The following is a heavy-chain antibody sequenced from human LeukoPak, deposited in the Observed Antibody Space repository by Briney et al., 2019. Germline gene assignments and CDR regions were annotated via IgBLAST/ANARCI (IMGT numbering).Heavy chain of an antibody. D-gene: IGHD1-26*01. Sequence: GSSVKVSCKASGGTFSSYAISWVRQAPGQGLEWMGGIIPIFGTANYAQKFQGRVTITADESTSTAYMELSSLRSEDTAVYYCARDRVGATRYYYYGMDVWGQGTTVTVSS. V-gene: IGHV1-69*01. CDR2: IIPIFGTA. CDR1: GGTFSSYA. J-gene: IGHJ6*02. CDR3: ARDRVGATRYYYYGMDV.